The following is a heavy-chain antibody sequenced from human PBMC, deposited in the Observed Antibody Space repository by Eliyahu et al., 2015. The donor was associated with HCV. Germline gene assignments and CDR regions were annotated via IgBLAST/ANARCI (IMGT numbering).Heavy chain of an antibody. J-gene: IGHJ4*02. Sequence: QVQLVQSGAEVKKPGASVKVSCKASGSTXTAYYXHWVRQAPGQGLEWXGWINPDSGGTNYAQNFQGRVTMTSDTSISTAYMELSRLRSDDTAVYFCARDPMGSGDYWGQGTLVTVSS. D-gene: IGHD3-10*01. V-gene: IGHV1-2*02. CDR1: GSTXTAYY. CDR2: INPDSGGT. CDR3: ARDPMGSGDY.